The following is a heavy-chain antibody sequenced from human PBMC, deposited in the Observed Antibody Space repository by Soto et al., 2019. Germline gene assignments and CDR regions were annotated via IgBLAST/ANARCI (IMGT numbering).Heavy chain of an antibody. D-gene: IGHD3-22*01. Sequence: GESLKISCKVSGDGFATNWITWVRQMPGKGLEWMGRIDPSDSQTYYSPSFRGHVTISAAKSITTVFLQWSSLRASDTAMYYCARQIYDSDSGPNFQYYFDSWGQGTLVTVSS. V-gene: IGHV5-10-1*01. J-gene: IGHJ4*02. CDR3: ARQIYDSDSGPNFQYYFDS. CDR2: IDPSDSQT. CDR1: GDGFATNW.